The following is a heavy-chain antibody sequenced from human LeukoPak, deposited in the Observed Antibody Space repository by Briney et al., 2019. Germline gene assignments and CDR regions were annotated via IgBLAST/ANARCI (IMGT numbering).Heavy chain of an antibody. CDR3: ARSAIRGIVGAPHRTVDY. CDR2: TYYSSKWYK. V-gene: IGHV6-1*01. J-gene: IGHJ4*02. D-gene: IGHD1-26*01. Sequence: SQTLSLTCAISGDSVSSDSAAWNWIRQSPSRGLEWLGRTYYSSKWYKDYAVSVKSRITLNPDTSKNQFSLLLNSVTPEDTAVYYCARSAIRGIVGAPHRTVDYWGQGTLVTVSS. CDR1: GDSVSSDSAA.